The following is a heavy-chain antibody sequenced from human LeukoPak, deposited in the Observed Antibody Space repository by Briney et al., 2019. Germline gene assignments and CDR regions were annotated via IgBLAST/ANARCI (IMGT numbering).Heavy chain of an antibody. Sequence: PGGSLRLSCVASGFTFDYWMSWVRQAPGKGLEWVANINEDGSEKYYVDSVKGRFTVSRDNARSSLFLQMNSLSAEDTAVYFCARASTRSGTTYYFDYWGQGTLVTVSS. CDR3: ARASTRSGTTYYFDY. CDR1: GFTFDYW. D-gene: IGHD3-10*01. J-gene: IGHJ4*02. V-gene: IGHV3-7*01. CDR2: INEDGSEK.